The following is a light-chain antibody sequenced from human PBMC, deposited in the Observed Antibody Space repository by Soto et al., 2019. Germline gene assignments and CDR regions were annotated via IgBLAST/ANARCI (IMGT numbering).Light chain of an antibody. Sequence: DIQLTQSPSFLSASVGDRVTITCRASQGISSYLAWYQQKPGKAPKLLIYAASTLQSGVPSRLSCSGSGTEVTLTISSLQPEDFATYYCQQLNSYPWTFGQGTKVDIK. CDR1: QGISSY. CDR2: AAS. V-gene: IGKV1-9*01. CDR3: QQLNSYPWT. J-gene: IGKJ1*01.